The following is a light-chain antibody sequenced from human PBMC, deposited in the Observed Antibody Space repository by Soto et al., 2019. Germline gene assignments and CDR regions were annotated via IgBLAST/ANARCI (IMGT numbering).Light chain of an antibody. CDR3: QQYDTSLPYT. CDR1: QSVNNNY. J-gene: IGKJ4*01. V-gene: IGKV3-20*01. Sequence: EIVLTQSPCTLSLSPGDRATLSCEASQSVNNNYLAWYQHKPGQAPRLLIYGASSRATGIPDRFSGSGSGTDFTLTIRRLEPEDFAVYYCQQYDTSLPYTFGGGTKVEIK. CDR2: GAS.